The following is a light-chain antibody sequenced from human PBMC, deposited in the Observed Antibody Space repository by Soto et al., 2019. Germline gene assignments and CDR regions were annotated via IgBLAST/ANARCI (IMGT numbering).Light chain of an antibody. CDR2: DAS. V-gene: IGKV3-20*01. CDR1: QSVSSF. J-gene: IGKJ5*01. CDR3: QQYGSSPIT. Sequence: EIVLTHFPAALSVSPGERATLSFRASQSVSSFLAWYLQKPGQSPRLLIYDASNRATGVPARLSGSGSGTDFTLTISGLEPEDFAVYFCQQYGSSPITFGQGTRLEIK.